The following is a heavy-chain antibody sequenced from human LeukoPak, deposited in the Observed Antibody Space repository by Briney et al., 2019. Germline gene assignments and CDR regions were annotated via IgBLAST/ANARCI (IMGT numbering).Heavy chain of an antibody. CDR3: ARVRPRITIFGDIYSRGYYYMDV. V-gene: IGHV1-8*01. CDR2: MNPNSGNT. J-gene: IGHJ6*03. Sequence: ASVKVSCKASGYTFTSYDINWVRQATGQGLEWMGWMNPNSGNTGYAQKFQGRVTMTRNTSISTAYMELSSLRSEDTAVYYCARVRPRITIFGDIYSRGYYYMDVWGKGTTVTVSS. CDR1: GYTFTSYD. D-gene: IGHD3-3*01.